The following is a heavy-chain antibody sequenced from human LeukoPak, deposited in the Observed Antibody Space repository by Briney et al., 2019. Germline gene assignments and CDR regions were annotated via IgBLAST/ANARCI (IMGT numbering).Heavy chain of an antibody. CDR1: GGSISSYY. Sequence: SETLSLTCTVSGGSISSYYWSWIRQPPGKGLEWIGYIYYSGSTNYNPSLKSRVTISVDTSKNQFPLRLSSVTAADTAVYYCARSNYGDYVWLNAFDIWGQGTMVTVSS. D-gene: IGHD4-17*01. CDR2: IYYSGST. CDR3: ARSNYGDYVWLNAFDI. J-gene: IGHJ3*02. V-gene: IGHV4-59*01.